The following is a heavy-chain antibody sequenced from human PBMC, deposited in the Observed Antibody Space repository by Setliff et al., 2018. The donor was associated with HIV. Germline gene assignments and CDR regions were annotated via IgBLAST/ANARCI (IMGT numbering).Heavy chain of an antibody. J-gene: IGHJ4*02. Sequence: LRLSCAASGFTFSNAWMNWVRQAPGKGLEWVGRVKSKGSGGTTDYATPVKGRFTISRDDSESTFYLQMNSLKTEDTAVYYCTTGYSSAPQDNYWGQGALVTVSS. V-gene: IGHV3-15*07. D-gene: IGHD6-25*01. CDR1: GFTFSNAW. CDR3: TTGYSSAPQDNY. CDR2: VKSKGSGGTT.